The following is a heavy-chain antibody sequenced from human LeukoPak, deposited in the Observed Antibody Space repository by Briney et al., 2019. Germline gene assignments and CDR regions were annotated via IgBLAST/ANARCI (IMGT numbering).Heavy chain of an antibody. CDR1: GGSISSYY. D-gene: IGHD3-10*01. CDR3: ARGGHYYYGSGSYRFDP. CDR2: IYYSGST. J-gene: IGHJ5*02. Sequence: PSETLSLTCTVSGGSISSYYWSWIRQPPGKGLEWIGYIYYSGSTNYNPSLKSRVTISVDTSKNQFSLKLSSVTAADTAVYYCARGGHYYYGSGSYRFDPWGQGTLVTVSS. V-gene: IGHV4-59*12.